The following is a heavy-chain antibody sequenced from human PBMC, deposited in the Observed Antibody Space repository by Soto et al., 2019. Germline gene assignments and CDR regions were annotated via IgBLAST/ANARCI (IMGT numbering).Heavy chain of an antibody. CDR1: GFTFSSYS. CDR3: ARDGGRNWALTHPDC. CDR2: ISSSSSTI. J-gene: IGHJ4*02. V-gene: IGHV3-48*02. D-gene: IGHD7-27*01. Sequence: EVLLVESGGGLVQPGGSLRLSCAASGFTFSSYSMNWVRQAPGKGLAWVSYISSSSSTIYYADSVKGRFTISRDNANNSLYLQMNSLRDEDTAVYYGARDGGRNWALTHPDCWGQGTLVTVSS.